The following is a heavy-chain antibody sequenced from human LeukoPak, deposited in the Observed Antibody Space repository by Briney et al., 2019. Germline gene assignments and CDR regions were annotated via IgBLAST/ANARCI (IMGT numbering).Heavy chain of an antibody. Sequence: SETLSLTCTVSGGSISSYYWSWIRQPPGKGLEWIGYIYYSGSTDYNPSLKSRVTISVDTSKNQFSLKLSSVTAADTAVYYCARARNDAFDIWGQGTMVTVSS. J-gene: IGHJ3*02. V-gene: IGHV4-59*08. CDR2: IYYSGST. CDR1: GGSISSYY. CDR3: ARARNDAFDI.